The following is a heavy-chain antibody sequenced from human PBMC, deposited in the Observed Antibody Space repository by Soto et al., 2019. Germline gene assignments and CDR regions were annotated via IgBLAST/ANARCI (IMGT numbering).Heavy chain of an antibody. J-gene: IGHJ4*02. CDR2: ISYDGSNT. CDR1: GFTFRTYA. CDR3: ARAALQFPPFGY. D-gene: IGHD3-3*01. V-gene: IGHV3-30-3*01. Sequence: QVQLVESGGGVVQPGRSLRLSCAASGFTFRTYAMHWVRQAPGKGLEWVAVISYDGSNTYYADSVKGRFTISRDNLKKTLYLQMNSLTVEETAVYYCARAALQFPPFGYWGQGTLVTVSS.